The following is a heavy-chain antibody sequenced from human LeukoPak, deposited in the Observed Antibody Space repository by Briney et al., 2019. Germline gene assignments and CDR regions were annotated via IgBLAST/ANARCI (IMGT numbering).Heavy chain of an antibody. V-gene: IGHV3-64*01. CDR2: IRSNGGST. CDR3: ARGDDYVGFDY. J-gene: IGHJ4*02. D-gene: IGHD4-17*01. CDR1: GFIFSAYT. Sequence: PGGSLRLSCAASGFIFSAYTMLWVRQAPGKGLEYVSGIRSNGGSTYYANSVKGRFTISRDSSKNTLYLQMGSLRTEDMAVYYCARGDDYVGFDYWGQGTLVTVSS.